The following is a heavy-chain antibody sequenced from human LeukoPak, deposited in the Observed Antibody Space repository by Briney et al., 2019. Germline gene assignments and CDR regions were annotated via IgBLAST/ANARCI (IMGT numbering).Heavy chain of an antibody. Sequence: ASVKVSCKASGYTFTGYYMHWVRQAPGQGLEGMGWLNPNSGGTNYAQKFQGRVTMTRDTSISTAYMDLSRLRSDDTAVYYCARERTLTSCYDYWGQGTLVTVSS. D-gene: IGHD2-15*01. CDR3: ARERTLTSCYDY. CDR1: GYTFTGYY. CDR2: LNPNSGGT. V-gene: IGHV1-2*02. J-gene: IGHJ4*02.